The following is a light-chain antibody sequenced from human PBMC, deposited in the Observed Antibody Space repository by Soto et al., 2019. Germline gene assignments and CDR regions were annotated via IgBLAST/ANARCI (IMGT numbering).Light chain of an antibody. CDR1: QSVSSY. CDR3: QQRSNSYT. CDR2: DAS. V-gene: IGKV3-11*01. J-gene: IGKJ2*01. Sequence: EIVLTQSPATLSLSPGERATLSCRASQSVSSYLAWYQQKPGQAPRLLIYDASNRATGIPARFCGSGSGTDFTLTISSLEPEDFAVYYCQQRSNSYTFGQGTKLEIK.